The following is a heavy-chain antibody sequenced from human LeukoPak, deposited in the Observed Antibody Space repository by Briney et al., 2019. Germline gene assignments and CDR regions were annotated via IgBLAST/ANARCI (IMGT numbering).Heavy chain of an antibody. J-gene: IGHJ3*02. D-gene: IGHD3-22*01. V-gene: IGHV3-23*01. CDR2: ISGSGGST. CDR1: GFTFSTYP. Sequence: GGSLALSCPASGFTFSTYPMSWVRQAPGKGLDWFPAISGSGGSTYYADSVKGRFTISRDNSKNTLYLQMNSLRAEDTAVYYCAKIGYDSSGSQVGAFDIWGQGTMVTVSS. CDR3: AKIGYDSSGSQVGAFDI.